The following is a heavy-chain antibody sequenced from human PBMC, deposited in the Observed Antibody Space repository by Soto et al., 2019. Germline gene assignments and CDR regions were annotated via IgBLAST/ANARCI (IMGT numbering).Heavy chain of an antibody. D-gene: IGHD6-6*01. CDR1: GFTFSGYS. CDR2: ISSSSSTI. J-gene: IGHJ4*02. CDR3: ARDARDARGSSFDY. V-gene: IGHV3-48*02. Sequence: PGGSLRLSCAASGFTFSGYSMNWVRQSPGKGLEWVSYISSSSSTIYYADSVKGRFTISRDNAKNSLYLQMNSLRDEDTAVYYCARDARDARGSSFDYWGQGTLVTVS.